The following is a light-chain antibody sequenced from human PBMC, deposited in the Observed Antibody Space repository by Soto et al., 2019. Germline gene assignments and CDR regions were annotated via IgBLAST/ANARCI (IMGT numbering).Light chain of an antibody. J-gene: IGKJ2*01. CDR1: QSLLQIHGYNY. Sequence: DIVVTQSPLSLSVTPGEPASISCKSSQSLLQIHGYNYLDWYLQKPGQSPQVLIYLGSNRASEVRDRFSGRGSGTDVTLTISRVESEDVGVYHCMHVLRTPYNFGQGTHQAIK. V-gene: IGKV2-28*01. CDR2: LGS. CDR3: MHVLRTPYN.